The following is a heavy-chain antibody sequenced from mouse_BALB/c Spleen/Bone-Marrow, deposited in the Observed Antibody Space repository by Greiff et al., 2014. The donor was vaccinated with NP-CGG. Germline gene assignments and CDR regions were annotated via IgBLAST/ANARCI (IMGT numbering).Heavy chain of an antibody. CDR2: IHYSGIT. Sequence: VQLKESGPDLVKPSQSLSLTCTVTDYSITSGYSWHWIRQLPGNKLEWMGYIHYSGITNYSPSLKSRISFTRDTSKNQFFLHLNSVTTEDTATYYCARWGKGAWFAYWGQGTLVTVSA. D-gene: IGHD1-3*01. V-gene: IGHV3-1*02. CDR3: ARWGKGAWFAY. CDR1: DYSITSGYS. J-gene: IGHJ3*01.